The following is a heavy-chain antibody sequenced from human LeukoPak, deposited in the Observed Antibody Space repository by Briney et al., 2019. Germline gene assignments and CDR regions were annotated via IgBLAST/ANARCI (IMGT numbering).Heavy chain of an antibody. Sequence: SETLSLTCAVSGGSLITANFFWGWIRQPPGKGLEWIGYIYYSGSTYYNPSLKSRVTISVDTSKNQFSLKLSSVTAADTAVYYCARGGTGLYYYDSSGYYASSLAFDIWGQGTMVTVSS. J-gene: IGHJ3*02. D-gene: IGHD3-22*01. CDR3: ARGGTGLYYYDSSGYYASSLAFDI. CDR1: GGSLITANFF. CDR2: IYYSGST. V-gene: IGHV4-30-4*08.